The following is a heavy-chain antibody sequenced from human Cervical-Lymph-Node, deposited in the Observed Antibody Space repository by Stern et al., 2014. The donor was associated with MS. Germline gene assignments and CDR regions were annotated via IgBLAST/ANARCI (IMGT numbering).Heavy chain of an antibody. CDR1: GFSFSDYS. J-gene: IGHJ4*02. CDR3: ARRGGIHYFDS. CDR2: ITSNGTYI. V-gene: IGHV3-21*01. Sequence: EEQLVESGGDLVKPGGSLRLSCAASGFSFSDYSMNWVRQAPGKGLEWDSSITSNGTYIFYADSVKGRFTISRDNAKDSLFLQMHSLRAEDTAVYYCARRGGIHYFDSWGQGTLVSVSS. D-gene: IGHD3-16*01.